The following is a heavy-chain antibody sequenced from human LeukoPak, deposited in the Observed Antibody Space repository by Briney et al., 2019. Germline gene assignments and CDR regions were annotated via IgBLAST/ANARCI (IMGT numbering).Heavy chain of an antibody. CDR3: ARYCSDASCGYFDY. V-gene: IGHV5-51*01. CDR1: GYSFTTYW. Sequence: GESLKISCKGSGYSFTTYWIAWVRPMPGKGLEWMGIIHPGDSKSRYSPSFQGQVTMSADKSIRTAYVQWSSLKASDTAMYYCARYCSDASCGYFDYWGQGTLVTVSS. D-gene: IGHD2-15*01. CDR2: IHPGDSKS. J-gene: IGHJ4*02.